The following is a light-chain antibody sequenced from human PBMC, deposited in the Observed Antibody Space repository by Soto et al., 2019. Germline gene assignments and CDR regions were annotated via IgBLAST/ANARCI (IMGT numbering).Light chain of an antibody. Sequence: EIVMTQSPATLSVSPGERATLSCRASQSVSSNLAWYQQKPGQAPRLLIYGASTRATGIPARFSGSGSGTEFTLTISSLQSEDSAVYYCQQRSSWPTFGQGTRLEIK. J-gene: IGKJ2*01. CDR2: GAS. CDR3: QQRSSWPT. V-gene: IGKV3-15*01. CDR1: QSVSSN.